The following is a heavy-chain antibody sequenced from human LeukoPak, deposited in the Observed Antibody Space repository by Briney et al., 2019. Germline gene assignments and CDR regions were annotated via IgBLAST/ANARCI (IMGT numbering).Heavy chain of an antibody. D-gene: IGHD6-19*01. Sequence: SETLSLTCTVSGGSISSSIYYWGWIRQPPRNGLEWIGCIYYSGSTYYNPSLKSRVTISVDTSKNQFSLKLSSVNAADTAVYYCARDSAEYSSGWNEGWFDPWGQGTLVTVSS. CDR2: IYYSGST. V-gene: IGHV4-39*07. CDR1: GGSISSSIYY. CDR3: ARDSAEYSSGWNEGWFDP. J-gene: IGHJ5*02.